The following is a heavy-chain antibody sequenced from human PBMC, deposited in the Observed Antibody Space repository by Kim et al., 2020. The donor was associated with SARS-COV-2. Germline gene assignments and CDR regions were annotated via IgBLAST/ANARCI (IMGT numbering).Heavy chain of an antibody. CDR2: IYYSGST. Sequence: SETLSLTCTVSGGSISSYYWSWIRQPPGKGLEWIGYIYYSGSTNYNPSLKSRVTISVDTSKNQFSLKLSSVTAADTAVYYCARDQRYSSARGGFDYWGQGNLVTVSS. V-gene: IGHV4-59*13. D-gene: IGHD6-19*01. J-gene: IGHJ4*02. CDR3: ARDQRYSSARGGFDY. CDR1: GGSISSYY.